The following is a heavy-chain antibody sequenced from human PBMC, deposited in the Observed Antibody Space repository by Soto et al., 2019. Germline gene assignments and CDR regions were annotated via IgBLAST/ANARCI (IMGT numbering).Heavy chain of an antibody. CDR2: ISYDGSNK. CDR3: AKDRARAVYYYYMDV. D-gene: IGHD3-10*01. J-gene: IGHJ6*03. Sequence: QVQLVESGGGVVQPGRSLRLSCAASGFTFSSYGMHWVRQAPGKGLEWVAVISYDGSNKYYADSVKGRFTISRDNSKNTLYLQMTSLRAEVTAVYYCAKDRARAVYYYYMDVWGKGTTVTVSS. V-gene: IGHV3-30*18. CDR1: GFTFSSYG.